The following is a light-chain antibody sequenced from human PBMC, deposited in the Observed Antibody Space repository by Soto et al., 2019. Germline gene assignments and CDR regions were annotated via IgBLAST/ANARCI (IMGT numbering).Light chain of an antibody. CDR3: MQALQTPPYT. CDR2: WGS. CDR1: QSLLHSNGYNY. Sequence: DIVMTQSPLSLSVTPGEPASISCRSSQSLLHSNGYNYLDWYLQKPGQSPQLLIDWGSNRASGVPDRFSGSGSGTDFTLKISRVEAEDAGVYYCMQALQTPPYTFGQGTKLEIK. J-gene: IGKJ2*01. V-gene: IGKV2-28*01.